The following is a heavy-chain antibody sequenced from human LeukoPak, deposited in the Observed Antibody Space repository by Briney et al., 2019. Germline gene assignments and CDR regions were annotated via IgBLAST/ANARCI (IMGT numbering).Heavy chain of an antibody. CDR3: ASSETDYYYYYYMDV. CDR1: GYTFTSYG. J-gene: IGHJ6*03. Sequence: ASVKVSCKASGYTFTSYGISWVRQAPGQGLERMGWISAYNGNTNYAQKLQGRVTMTTDTSTSTAYMELRSLRSDDTAVYYCASSETDYYYYYYMDVWGKGTTVTVSS. CDR2: ISAYNGNT. D-gene: IGHD1-14*01. V-gene: IGHV1-18*01.